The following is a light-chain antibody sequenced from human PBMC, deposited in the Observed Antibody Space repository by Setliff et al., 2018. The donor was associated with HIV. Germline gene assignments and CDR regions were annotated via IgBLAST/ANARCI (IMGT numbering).Light chain of an antibody. V-gene: IGLV2-14*03. CDR2: DVS. J-gene: IGLJ2*01. CDR3: SSYSSSNTLI. Sequence: QSALAQPASVSGSPGQSITISCSGTSNDVGGYRYVSWYQQHPGKAPKLMIYDVSNRPSGVSNRFSGSKYGNTASLTISGLQAEDEADYYCSSYSSSNTLIFGGGTKVTVL. CDR1: SNDVGGYRY.